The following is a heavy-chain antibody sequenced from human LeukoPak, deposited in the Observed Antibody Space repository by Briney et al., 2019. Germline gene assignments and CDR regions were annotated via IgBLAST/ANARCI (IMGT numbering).Heavy chain of an antibody. V-gene: IGHV3-11*01. CDR3: ARDPYYYYDSSGSPFDY. D-gene: IGHD3-22*01. Sequence: GGSLRLSCAASGFTFSDYYVSWIRQAPGKGLEWVSYISSSGSTIYYADSVKGRFTISRGNAKNSLYLQMNSLRAEDTAVYYCARDPYYYYDSSGSPFDYWGQGTLVTVSS. J-gene: IGHJ4*02. CDR2: ISSSGSTI. CDR1: GFTFSDYY.